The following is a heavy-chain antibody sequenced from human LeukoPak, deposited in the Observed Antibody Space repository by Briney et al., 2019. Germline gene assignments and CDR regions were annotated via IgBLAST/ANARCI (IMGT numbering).Heavy chain of an antibody. J-gene: IGHJ4*02. CDR3: ARVYGDYGLDY. CDR2: INSDGSST. Sequence: GGSLRLSCAASGFTFSSYWMHWVRQAPGKGLVWVSRINSDGSSTSYADSVKGRLTISRDNAKNTLYLQMNSLRAEDTAVYYCARVYGDYGLDYWGQGTLVTVSS. D-gene: IGHD4-17*01. V-gene: IGHV3-74*01. CDR1: GFTFSSYW.